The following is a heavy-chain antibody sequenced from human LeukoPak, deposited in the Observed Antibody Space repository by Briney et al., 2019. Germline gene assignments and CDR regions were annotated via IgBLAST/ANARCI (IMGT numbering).Heavy chain of an antibody. CDR3: ARVYRISLNDAFDI. J-gene: IGHJ3*02. CDR2: INPYSGAT. D-gene: IGHD2-15*01. V-gene: IGHV1-2*02. CDR1: GYTFIDHY. Sequence: ASVKVSCKASGYTFIDHYIHWVRQAPGQGLEWMGWINPYSGATNFAQKFQGRVSMTRDTSISTAFVDLTTLTSDDTAVYYCARVYRISLNDAFDIWGQGTVVSVSS.